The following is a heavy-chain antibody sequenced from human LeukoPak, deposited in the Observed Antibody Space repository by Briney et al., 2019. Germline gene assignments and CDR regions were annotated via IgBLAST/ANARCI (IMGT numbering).Heavy chain of an antibody. CDR3: AIYSFTNGASTFDV. Sequence: SVKASSAASVLTFTTFPMNAVPRAPGQGLEWMGWINTNTGNPTYAQGFTGRFVFSLDTSVSTAYPQIFSLEVEDSAVDYCAIYSFTNGASTFDVWGQGTMVTVSS. D-gene: IGHD3-16*01. V-gene: IGHV7-4-1*01. J-gene: IGHJ3*01. CDR2: INTNTGNP. CDR1: VLTFTTFP.